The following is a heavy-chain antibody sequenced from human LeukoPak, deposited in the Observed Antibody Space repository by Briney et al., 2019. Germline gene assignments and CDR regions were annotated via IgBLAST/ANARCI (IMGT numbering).Heavy chain of an antibody. Sequence: PGRSLRLSCAASGFTFSSYAMHWVRQAPGEGLEWVAVISYDGSNKYYADSVKGRFTISRDNSKNTLYLQMNSLRAEDTAVYYCARGGIITSYAFEIWGQGTMVTVSS. V-gene: IGHV3-30-3*01. CDR3: ARGGIITSYAFEI. D-gene: IGHD1-26*01. CDR2: ISYDGSNK. J-gene: IGHJ3*02. CDR1: GFTFSSYA.